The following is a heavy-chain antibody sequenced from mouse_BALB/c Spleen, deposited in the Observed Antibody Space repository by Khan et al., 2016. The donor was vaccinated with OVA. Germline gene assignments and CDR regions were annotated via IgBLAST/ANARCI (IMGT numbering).Heavy chain of an antibody. V-gene: IGHV5-4*02. CDR1: GFTFSDYY. CDR3: ARAGYGGFAY. J-gene: IGHJ3*01. D-gene: IGHD1-1*02. Sequence: EVELVESGGGLVKPGGSLKLSCAASGFTFSDYYMYWVRQTPEKRLEWVATISDGGSYTYFPDSVKGRFTISRAHAKNNLDLLMSSLKSEDTAIYYCARAGYGGFAYWGQGTLVTVSA. CDR2: ISDGGSYT.